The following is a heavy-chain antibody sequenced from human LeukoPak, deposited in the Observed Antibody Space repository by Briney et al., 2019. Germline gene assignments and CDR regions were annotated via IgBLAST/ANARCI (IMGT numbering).Heavy chain of an antibody. J-gene: IGHJ3*02. CDR1: GGSISSGGYS. V-gene: IGHV4-30-2*01. D-gene: IGHD3-22*01. Sequence: PSQTLSLTCAVSGGSISSGGYSWSWIRQPPGKGLEWIGYIYHSGSTYYNPSLKSRVTISVDRSKNQFSLKLSSVTAADTAVYYCARDGYYYDSSGYNHDAFDIWGQGTIVTVSS. CDR3: ARDGYYYDSSGYNHDAFDI. CDR2: IYHSGST.